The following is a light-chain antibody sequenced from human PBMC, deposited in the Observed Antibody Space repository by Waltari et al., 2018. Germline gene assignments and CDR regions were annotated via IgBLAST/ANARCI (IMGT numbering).Light chain of an antibody. CDR2: AAS. Sequence: DIQMTQSPSSRSASVGARVTITCRASQSISSYLNWDQHKPGKAPKLLIYAASSLQSGVPSRFSNSGSGTDLTLTISSLQPEDFATYYCQQSYSTPLTFGGGTKVEIK. V-gene: IGKV1-39*01. J-gene: IGKJ4*01. CDR1: QSISSY. CDR3: QQSYSTPLT.